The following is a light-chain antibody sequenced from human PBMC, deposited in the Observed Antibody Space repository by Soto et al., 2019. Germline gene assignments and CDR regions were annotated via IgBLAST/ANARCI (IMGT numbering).Light chain of an antibody. CDR3: SSYTSSSTLVV. CDR1: SSDVGGYNY. V-gene: IGLV2-14*01. CDR2: DVS. J-gene: IGLJ2*01. Sequence: QSALTQPASVSGSPGQSITISCTGTSSDVGGYNYVSWYQQHPGKAPKLMIYDVSNRPSGFSNRFSGSKSGNTASLTISGLQAEDEADYYCSSYTSSSTLVVFGGGTKLPVL.